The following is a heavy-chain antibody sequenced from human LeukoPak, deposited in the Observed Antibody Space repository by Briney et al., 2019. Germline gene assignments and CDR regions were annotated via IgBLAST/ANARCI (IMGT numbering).Heavy chain of an antibody. D-gene: IGHD6-6*01. V-gene: IGHV3-30*02. CDR1: GFTFSTYW. CDR3: AKDGRIAARPGWYFDL. CDR2: IRYDGSNK. Sequence: GGSLRLSCAPSGFTFSTYWTHWVRQAPGKGLEWVAFIRYDGSNKYYADSVKGRFTISRDNSKNTLYLQMNSLRAEDTAVYYCAKDGRIAARPGWYFDLWGRGTLVTVSS. J-gene: IGHJ2*01.